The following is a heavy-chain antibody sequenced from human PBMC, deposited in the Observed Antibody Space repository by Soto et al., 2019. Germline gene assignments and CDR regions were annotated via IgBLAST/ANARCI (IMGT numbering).Heavy chain of an antibody. CDR2: IYYSGST. Sequence: QLQLQESGPGLVKPSETLSLTCTVSGGSISSSSYYWGWIRQPPGKGLEWIGSIYYSGSTYYNPSLKSRVPISVDTSRNQSSLKLRSVTPADTAVYYCASPTPVRSGVGAIDYWGQGTLGTVSS. J-gene: IGHJ4*02. D-gene: IGHD1-26*01. CDR1: GGSISSSSYY. CDR3: ASPTPVRSGVGAIDY. V-gene: IGHV4-39*01.